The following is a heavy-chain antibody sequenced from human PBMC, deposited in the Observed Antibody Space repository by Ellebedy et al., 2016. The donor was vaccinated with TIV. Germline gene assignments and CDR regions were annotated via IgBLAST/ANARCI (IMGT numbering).Heavy chain of an antibody. CDR2: TRNKANSYTT. D-gene: IGHD3-10*02. Sequence: GGSLRLXXAASGFTFSSYSMNWVRQAPGKGLEWVGRTRNKANSYTTEYAASVKGRFTISRDDSKNSLYLQMNSLKTEDTAVYYCARTMSNWGQGTLVTVSS. J-gene: IGHJ4*02. CDR3: ARTMSN. CDR1: GFTFSSYS. V-gene: IGHV3-72*01.